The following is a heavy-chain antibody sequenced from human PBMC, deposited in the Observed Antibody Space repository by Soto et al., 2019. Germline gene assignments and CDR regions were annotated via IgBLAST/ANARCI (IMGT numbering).Heavy chain of an antibody. CDR3: AIDVTPPYYFDS. Sequence: ASVKVSCKASGYTFTSYAMHWVRQAPGQRLEWMGWINAGNGNTKYSQKFQGRVTITADKSTSTAYMELGSLRSEDTAVYYCAIDVTPPYYFDSRAQRTPVTATS. CDR1: GYTFTSYA. V-gene: IGHV1-3*01. CDR2: INAGNGNT. J-gene: IGHJ4*02.